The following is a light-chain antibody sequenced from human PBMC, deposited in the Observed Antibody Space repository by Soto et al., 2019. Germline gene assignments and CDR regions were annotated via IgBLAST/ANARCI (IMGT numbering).Light chain of an antibody. V-gene: IGLV1-40*01. Sequence: QSVLTQPPSVSGAPGQRVTISCTGSSSNIGAGYDVHWYQQLPGTAPKLLIYGNSNRPSGVPDRFSGSKSGTSASLAITGLRAEDEADSNCPSYDSSLRGWVFGGGTKLTVL. CDR3: PSYDSSLRGWV. J-gene: IGLJ3*02. CDR2: GNS. CDR1: SSNIGAGYD.